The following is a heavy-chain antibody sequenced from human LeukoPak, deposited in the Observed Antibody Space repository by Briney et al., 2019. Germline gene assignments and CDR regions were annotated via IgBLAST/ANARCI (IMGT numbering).Heavy chain of an antibody. V-gene: IGHV1-69*13. CDR1: GYTFTSYA. Sequence: GASVKVSCKASGYTFTSYAMHWVRRAPGQGLEWMGGIIPIFGTANYAQKFQGRVTITADESTSTAYMELSSLRSEDTAVYYCARVNKGLTTKYYYYYYGMDVWGQGTTVTVSS. CDR2: IIPIFGTA. CDR3: ARVNKGLTTKYYYYYYGMDV. J-gene: IGHJ6*02. D-gene: IGHD4/OR15-4a*01.